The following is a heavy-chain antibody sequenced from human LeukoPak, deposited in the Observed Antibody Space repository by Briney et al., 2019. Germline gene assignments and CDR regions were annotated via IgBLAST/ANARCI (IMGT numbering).Heavy chain of an antibody. D-gene: IGHD4-17*01. V-gene: IGHV3-23*01. J-gene: IGHJ4*02. CDR3: AKDRNGDFAYYFDF. CDR2: ISGSGGST. CDR1: GFTFSSYG. Sequence: GGSLRLSCAASGFTFSSYGVSWVRQAPGKGLEWVSGISGSGGSTFYADSVKGRFTISRDNSKNTLYLQMSSLRAEDTAVYYCAKDRNGDFAYYFDFWGRGTLVTVSS.